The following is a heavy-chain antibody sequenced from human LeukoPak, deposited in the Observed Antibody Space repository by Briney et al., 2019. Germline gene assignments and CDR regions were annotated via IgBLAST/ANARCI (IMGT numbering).Heavy chain of an antibody. V-gene: IGHV1-18*01. D-gene: IGHD6-6*01. CDR2: ISTYDDNT. CDR3: ARIQSRIIAARPGNPAFDY. CDR1: GYTFTSYD. Sequence: ASVKVSCKASGYTFTSYDISWVRQAPGQGLEWMGWISTYDDNTHYAQKLQGRVTMTTDTSTSTVYMELKSLRSDDTAVYYCARIQSRIIAARPGNPAFDYWGRGTLVTVSS. J-gene: IGHJ4*02.